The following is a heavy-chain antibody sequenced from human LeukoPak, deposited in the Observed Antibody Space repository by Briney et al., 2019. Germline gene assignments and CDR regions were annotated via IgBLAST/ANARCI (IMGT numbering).Heavy chain of an antibody. CDR1: GGSIRNYY. CDR2: IYYNGNI. V-gene: IGHV4-59*01. D-gene: IGHD5-24*01. CDR3: ARHGPTYFDY. Sequence: PSETLSLTCTVSGGSIRNYYWSWIRQPPGKGLEWIGHIYYNGNINYNPSLKSRVTMSVDTSKNQFSLKLSSVTAADTAVYYCARHGPTYFDYWGQGTLVTVSS. J-gene: IGHJ4*02.